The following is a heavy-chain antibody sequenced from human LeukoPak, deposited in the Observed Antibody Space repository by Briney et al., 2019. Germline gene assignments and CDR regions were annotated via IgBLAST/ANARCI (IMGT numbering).Heavy chain of an antibody. Sequence: SETLSLTCTVSGGSISSGDYYWSWIRQPPGKGLEWIGYIYYSGSTYYNPSLKSRLTISVDMAQNQFSLKLSSVTAADTAVYYCARLYGDYPPDNYFDYWGQGTLVTVSS. CDR2: IYYSGST. J-gene: IGHJ4*02. CDR1: GGSISSGDYY. CDR3: ARLYGDYPPDNYFDY. D-gene: IGHD4-17*01. V-gene: IGHV4-30-4*08.